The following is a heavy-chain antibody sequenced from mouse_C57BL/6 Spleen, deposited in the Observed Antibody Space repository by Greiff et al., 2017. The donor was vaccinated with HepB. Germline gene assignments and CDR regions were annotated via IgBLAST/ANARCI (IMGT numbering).Heavy chain of an antibody. CDR2: ISNGGGST. J-gene: IGHJ4*01. CDR3: ARQLRDYAMDY. D-gene: IGHD3-2*02. V-gene: IGHV5-12*01. CDR1: GFTFSDYY. Sequence: EVQRVESGGGLVQPGGSLKLSCAASGFTFSDYYMYWVRQTPEKRLEWVAYISNGGGSTYYPDTVKGRFTISRDNAKNTLYLQMSRLKSEDTAMYYCARQLRDYAMDYWGQGTSVTVSS.